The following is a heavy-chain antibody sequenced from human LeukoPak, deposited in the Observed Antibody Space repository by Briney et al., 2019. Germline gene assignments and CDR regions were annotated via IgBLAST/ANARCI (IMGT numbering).Heavy chain of an antibody. CDR2: IYSGGST. CDR3: GTDAH. V-gene: IGHV3-53*01. Sequence: PGGSPPLSCAASGFTVSSNYISWVRQAPGKGLEWVSLIYSGGSTYYADSVKGRFSISRDNSKNTLFLQMNSLRAEDTAVYYCGTDAHWGQGTVVTVSS. CDR1: GFTVSSNY. J-gene: IGHJ4*02.